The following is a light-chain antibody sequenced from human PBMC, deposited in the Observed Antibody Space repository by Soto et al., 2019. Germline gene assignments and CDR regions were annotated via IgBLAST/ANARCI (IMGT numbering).Light chain of an antibody. CDR2: EVN. J-gene: IGLJ1*01. Sequence: QSALTQPPSASGSLGQSVAISCTGTSSDVGATDYVSWYQHHSGKAPKLLLYEVNKRPSGVPDRFSGSKSGNTASLTVSVLQADDEADYYCISHAGTSNVLVTGTKVTVL. V-gene: IGLV2-8*01. CDR1: SSDVGATDY. CDR3: ISHAGTSNV.